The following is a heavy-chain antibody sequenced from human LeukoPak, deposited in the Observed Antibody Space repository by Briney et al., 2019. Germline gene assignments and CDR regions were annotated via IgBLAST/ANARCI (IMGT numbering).Heavy chain of an antibody. V-gene: IGHV3-7*01. CDR2: IKQDGSEK. D-gene: IGHD3-16*02. J-gene: IGHJ4*02. Sequence: GGSLRLSCAASGFTFSSYAMSWVRQAPGKGLEWVANIKQDGSEKYYVDSVKGRFTISRDNAKNSLYLQMNSLRAEDTAVYYCARSPDYDYVWGSYRTTDYFDYWGQGTLVTVSS. CDR1: GFTFSSYA. CDR3: ARSPDYDYVWGSYRTTDYFDY.